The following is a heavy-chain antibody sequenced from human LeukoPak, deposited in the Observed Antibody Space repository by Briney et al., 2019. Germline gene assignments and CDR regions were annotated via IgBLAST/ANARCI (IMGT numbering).Heavy chain of an antibody. CDR2: IYYTGST. J-gene: IGHJ4*02. CDR1: SGFVTSGAYY. CDR3: ATAGYSGFDFNFDY. V-gene: IGHV4-31*03. Sequence: SETLSLTCTVSSGFVTSGAYYWSWIRQYPGKGLEWIGYIYYTGSTYYNPSLKSRVTISVHTSKNQFSLRLRSVTAADTAVYYCATAGYSGFDFNFDYWGQGTLVTVSS. D-gene: IGHD5-12*01.